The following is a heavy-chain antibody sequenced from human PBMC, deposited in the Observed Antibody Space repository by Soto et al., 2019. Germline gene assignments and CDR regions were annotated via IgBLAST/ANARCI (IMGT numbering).Heavy chain of an antibody. Sequence: GGSLRLSCAASGFTFSSYSMNWVRQAPGKGLEWVSSISSSSSYIYYADSVKGRFTISRDNAKNSLYLQMNSLRAEDTAVYYCARDLAARPKANYYYYYGMDVWGQGTTVTVSS. V-gene: IGHV3-21*01. CDR3: ARDLAARPKANYYYYYGMDV. CDR1: GFTFSSYS. J-gene: IGHJ6*02. CDR2: ISSSSSYI. D-gene: IGHD6-6*01.